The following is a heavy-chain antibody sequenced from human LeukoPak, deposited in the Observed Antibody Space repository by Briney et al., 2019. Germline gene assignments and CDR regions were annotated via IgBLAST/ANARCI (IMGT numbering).Heavy chain of an antibody. CDR2: ISAYNGNT. CDR1: GYTFTGYY. J-gene: IGHJ4*02. CDR3: ARGARSIAAAARSSDY. D-gene: IGHD6-13*01. V-gene: IGHV1-18*04. Sequence: ASVKVSCKASGYTFTGYYMHWVRQAPGQGLEWMGWISAYNGNTNYAQKLQGRVTMTTDTSTSTAYMELRSLRSDDTAVYYCARGARSIAAAARSSDYWGQGTLVTVSS.